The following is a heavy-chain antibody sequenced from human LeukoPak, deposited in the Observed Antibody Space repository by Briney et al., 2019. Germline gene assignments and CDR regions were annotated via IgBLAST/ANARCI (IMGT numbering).Heavy chain of an antibody. CDR3: ARDPSNSSGWRAWGDY. CDR1: GYTFTNHG. D-gene: IGHD6-25*01. J-gene: IGHJ4*02. CDR2: ISAYNGDT. Sequence: GASVKVSCKASGYTFTNHGINWVRQAPGQGLEWIGWISAYNGDTKYAQKFQGRVTMTTDTSTTTAYMELRSLRSDDTAVYYCARDPSNSSGWRAWGDYWGQGILVTVSS. V-gene: IGHV1-18*04.